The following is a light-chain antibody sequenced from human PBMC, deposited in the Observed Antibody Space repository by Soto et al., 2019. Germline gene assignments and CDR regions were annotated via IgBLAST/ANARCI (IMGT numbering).Light chain of an antibody. Sequence: EIVLTQSPGTLSLSPGERATLSCRASQSVSRSDLAWYQQKPGQAPRLLIYGASSRATGIPDRFSGSGSGTDFALTISRLEPEDFAVYYCHQYGSSPRAFGQGTRLEIK. V-gene: IGKV3-20*01. CDR2: GAS. J-gene: IGKJ5*01. CDR1: QSVSRSD. CDR3: HQYGSSPRA.